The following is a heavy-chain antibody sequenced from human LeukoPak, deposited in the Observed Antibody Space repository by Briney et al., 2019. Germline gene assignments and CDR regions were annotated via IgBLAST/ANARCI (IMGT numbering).Heavy chain of an antibody. CDR2: IYYSGST. CDR1: GGSISSYY. CDR3: ARAVPYYYDSSGYTFDY. J-gene: IGHJ4*02. Sequence: SETLSLTCTVSGGSISSYYWSWIRQPPGKGLEWIGYIYYSGSTNYNPSLKSRVTISVDTSKNQFSLKLSSVTAADTAVYYCARAVPYYYDSSGYTFDYWGQGTLDTVSS. D-gene: IGHD3-22*01. V-gene: IGHV4-59*01.